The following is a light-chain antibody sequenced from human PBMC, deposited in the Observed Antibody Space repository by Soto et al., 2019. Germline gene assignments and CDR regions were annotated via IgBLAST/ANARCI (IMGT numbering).Light chain of an antibody. CDR2: EVT. V-gene: IGLV2-14*01. CDR1: SSVVGGYDY. Sequence: QPTLPQPPSVSGSPGQSIAISCTATSSVVGGYDYVSWYQQQPDKAAKLMIYEVTKRPSGVSNRFSGSKSGNTASLTISGLHAADEAEYYYSLHPSGSTRVFGTGTKVTVL. J-gene: IGLJ1*01. CDR3: SLHPSGSTRV.